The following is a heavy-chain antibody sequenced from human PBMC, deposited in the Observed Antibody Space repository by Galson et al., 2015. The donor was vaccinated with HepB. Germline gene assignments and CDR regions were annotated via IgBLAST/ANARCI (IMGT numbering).Heavy chain of an antibody. CDR3: ASTAYCSSTGCPSHY. Sequence: SVKVSCKASGVTFSSYAISWVRQAPGQGLEWMGAIIPIYGIPDYTQKFQGRVTITADESTSTAYMELSSLRSEDTALYYCASTAYCSSTGCPSHYWGQGTLVTVSS. CDR2: IIPIYGIP. D-gene: IGHD2-2*01. J-gene: IGHJ4*02. V-gene: IGHV1-69*13. CDR1: GVTFSSYA.